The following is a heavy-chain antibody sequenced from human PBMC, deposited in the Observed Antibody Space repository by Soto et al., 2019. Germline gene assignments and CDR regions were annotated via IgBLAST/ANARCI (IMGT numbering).Heavy chain of an antibody. D-gene: IGHD2-21*01. CDR2: ISAYNGNT. Sequence: ASMQVSRKASGYTFTSYGIICVRQAPGQGLEWMGWISAYNGNTNYAQKLQGRVTMTTDTSTSTAYMELRSLRSDDTAVYYCATSIQGMRAFDIWGQGTMVTVSS. CDR3: ATSIQGMRAFDI. CDR1: GYTFTSYG. V-gene: IGHV1-18*04. J-gene: IGHJ3*02.